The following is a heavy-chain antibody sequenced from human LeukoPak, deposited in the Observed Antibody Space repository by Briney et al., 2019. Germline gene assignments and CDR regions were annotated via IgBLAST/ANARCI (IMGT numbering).Heavy chain of an antibody. CDR1: GFTFSSYG. Sequence: GGSLRLSCAASGFTFSSYGMHWVREAPGKGLECGAFIAYDGSNKYCADSVKGRFTISRDNSKNTLYLQMNSLRGEDTAVYYCAKDQSIAAAGRGAFDYWGQGTLVTVSS. CDR3: AKDQSIAAAGRGAFDY. D-gene: IGHD6-13*01. V-gene: IGHV3-30*18. CDR2: IAYDGSNK. J-gene: IGHJ4*02.